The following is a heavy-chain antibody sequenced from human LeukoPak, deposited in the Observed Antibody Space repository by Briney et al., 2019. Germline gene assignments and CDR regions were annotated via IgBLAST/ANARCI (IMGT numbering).Heavy chain of an antibody. D-gene: IGHD6-19*01. CDR1: GFTFSSYR. V-gene: IGHV3-21*01. CDR2: ISSSSNYI. Sequence: GGSLRLSCAASGFTFSSYRMNWVRQAPGKGLEWVSSISSSSNYIYYADSVKGRFTISRDNARNSLYLQMNSLRAEDTAVYYCARVVDVPGIAVAGNDYWGQGTLVTVSS. J-gene: IGHJ4*02. CDR3: ARVVDVPGIAVAGNDY.